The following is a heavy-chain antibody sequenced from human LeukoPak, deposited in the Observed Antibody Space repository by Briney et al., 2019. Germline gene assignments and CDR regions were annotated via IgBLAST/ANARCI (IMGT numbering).Heavy chain of an antibody. D-gene: IGHD3-22*01. Sequence: SETLSLTCAVYGGSFSGYYWSWIRQPPGKGLEWIGEINHSGSTNYNPSLKSRVTISVDTSKNQFSLKLSSVTAADTAVYYCARDRAQCYYDSSGYQKDAYSGYWSQGTLVTVSS. J-gene: IGHJ4*02. V-gene: IGHV4-34*01. CDR3: ARDRAQCYYDSSGYQKDAYSGY. CDR2: INHSGST. CDR1: GGSFSGYY.